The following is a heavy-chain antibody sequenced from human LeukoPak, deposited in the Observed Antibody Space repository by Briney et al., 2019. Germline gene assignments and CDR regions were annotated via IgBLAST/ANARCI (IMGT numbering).Heavy chain of an antibody. CDR3: ATNTYYDILTGYSFDY. CDR1: GGSISSYY. V-gene: IGHV4-59*08. Sequence: SETLSLTCTVSGGSISSYYWSWIRQPPGKGLEWIGYIYYSGSTYYNPSLKSRVTIPVDTSKNQFSLKLSSVTAADTAVYYCATNTYYDILTGYSFDYWGQGTLVTVSS. J-gene: IGHJ4*02. CDR2: IYYSGST. D-gene: IGHD3-9*01.